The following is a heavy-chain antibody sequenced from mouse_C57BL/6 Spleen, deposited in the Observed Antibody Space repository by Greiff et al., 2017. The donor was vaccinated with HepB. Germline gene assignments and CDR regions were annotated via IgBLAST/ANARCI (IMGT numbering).Heavy chain of an antibody. CDR1: GYSITSGYY. D-gene: IGHD2-1*01. CDR2: ISYDGSN. V-gene: IGHV3-6*01. J-gene: IGHJ3*01. CDR3: ARREYYGTFAY. Sequence: DVHLVESGPGLVKPSQSLSLTCSVTGYSITSGYYWNWIRQFPGNKLEWMGYISYDGSNNYNPSLKNRISITRDTSKNQFFLKLNSVTTEDTATYYCARREYYGTFAYWGQGTLVTVSA.